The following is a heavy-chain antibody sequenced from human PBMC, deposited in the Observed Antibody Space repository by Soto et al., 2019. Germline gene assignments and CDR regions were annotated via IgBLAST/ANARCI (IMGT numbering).Heavy chain of an antibody. J-gene: IGHJ5*02. CDR3: AKDHCSSTSCYLGNWFDP. V-gene: IGHV3-30*18. Sequence: QVQLVESGGGVVQPGRSLRLSCAASGFTFSSYGMHWVRQAPGKGLEWVAVISCDGSNKYYADSVKGRFTISRDNSKNTLYLQMNSLRAEDTAVYYCAKDHCSSTSCYLGNWFDPWGQGTLVTVSS. CDR1: GFTFSSYG. D-gene: IGHD2-2*01. CDR2: ISCDGSNK.